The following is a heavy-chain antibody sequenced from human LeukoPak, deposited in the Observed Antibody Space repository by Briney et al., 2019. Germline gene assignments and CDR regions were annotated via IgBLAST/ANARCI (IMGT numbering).Heavy chain of an antibody. V-gene: IGHV4-59*08. CDR3: ARRDGGAAFDI. Sequence: SETLSLTCTVSGGSISTYYWSWIRQPPGKGLEWIGYIYYSGSTNSNPSLKSRVTISVDTSKNQFSLKRTSVTAADTAVYYCARRDGGAAFDIWGQGTMVTVSS. J-gene: IGHJ3*02. CDR2: IYYSGST. D-gene: IGHD4-23*01. CDR1: GGSISTYY.